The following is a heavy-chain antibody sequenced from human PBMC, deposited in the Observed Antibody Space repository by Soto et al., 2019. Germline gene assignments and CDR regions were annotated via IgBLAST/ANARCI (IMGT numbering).Heavy chain of an antibody. J-gene: IGHJ3*02. CDR3: ASVRTYYYGSGSPGAFDI. D-gene: IGHD3-10*01. Sequence: QVQLVQSGAEVKKPGASVKVSCKASGYTFTSYDINWVRQATGQGLEWMGWMNPNSGNTGYVQKFQGRVTMTRNTSTSTAYMELSSLRSEETAVYYCASVRTYYYGSGSPGAFDIWGQGTRVTVSS. V-gene: IGHV1-8*01. CDR1: GYTFTSYD. CDR2: MNPNSGNT.